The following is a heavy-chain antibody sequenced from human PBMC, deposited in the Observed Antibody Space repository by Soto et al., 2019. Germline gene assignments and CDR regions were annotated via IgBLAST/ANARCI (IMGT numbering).Heavy chain of an antibody. V-gene: IGHV4-30-4*01. CDR1: GGSISSGDYY. CDR2: SYYSGNT. D-gene: IGHD1-26*01. Sequence: SETLSLTCTVSGGSISSGDYYWSWIRQPPGKGLEWIGFSYYSGNTFYNPSLKSRVTISVDTSKNQFSLKLSSVTAADTAMYYCARDGRIGAGLGYHFGMDVWGQGTTVTVSS. J-gene: IGHJ6*02. CDR3: ARDGRIGAGLGYHFGMDV.